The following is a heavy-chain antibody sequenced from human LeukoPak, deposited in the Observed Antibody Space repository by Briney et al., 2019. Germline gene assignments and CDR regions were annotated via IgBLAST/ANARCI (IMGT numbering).Heavy chain of an antibody. Sequence: SVKVSCKASGGTFSSYTISWVRQAPGQGLEWMGRIIPILGTANYAQKFQGRVTITADKSTSTAYMELSSLRSEDTAVYYCARSPGSLNGFDIWGQGTMVTVSS. CDR2: IIPILGTA. CDR1: GGTFSSYT. V-gene: IGHV1-69*08. CDR3: ARSPGSLNGFDI. D-gene: IGHD1-26*01. J-gene: IGHJ3*02.